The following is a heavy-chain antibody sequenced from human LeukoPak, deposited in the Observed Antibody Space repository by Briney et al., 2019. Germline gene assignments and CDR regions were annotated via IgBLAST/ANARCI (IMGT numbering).Heavy chain of an antibody. CDR2: IKQDGSEK. CDR1: GFTFSSYW. V-gene: IGHV3-7*01. D-gene: IGHD5-12*01. CDR3: ARKSGYGPYYYYYYMDV. Sequence: QPGGSLRLSCAASGFTFSSYWMSWVRQAPGKGLEWVANIKQDGSEKYYVDSVKGRFTISRDNAKNSLYLQMNSPRAEDTAVYYCARKSGYGPYYYYYYMDVWGKGTTVTVSS. J-gene: IGHJ6*03.